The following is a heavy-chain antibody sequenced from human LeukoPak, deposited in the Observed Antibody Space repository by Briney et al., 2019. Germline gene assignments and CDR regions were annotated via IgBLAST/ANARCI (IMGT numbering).Heavy chain of an antibody. CDR1: GDSVFSNSVA. CDR2: TYYRSKWYN. CDR3: ARDRYSSSWELFDY. V-gene: IGHV6-1*01. Sequence: SQTPPLTCAISGDSVFSNSVAWNWIRQSPLRGLEWLGRTYYRSKWYNDYAVSVKSRITINPDTSKNQFSLQLNSVTPEDTAVYYCARDRYSSSWELFDYWGQGTLVTVSS. J-gene: IGHJ4*02. D-gene: IGHD6-13*01.